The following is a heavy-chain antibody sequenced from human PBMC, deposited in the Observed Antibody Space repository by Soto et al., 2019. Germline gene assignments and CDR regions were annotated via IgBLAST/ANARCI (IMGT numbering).Heavy chain of an antibody. Sequence: KEQEWVAVISYDGSNKYYADSVKGRFTISRDNSKNTLYLQMNSLRAEDTAVYYSERHRGISF. D-gene: IGHD3-10*01. CDR3: ERHRGISF. J-gene: IGHJ3*01. CDR2: ISYDGSNK. V-gene: IGHV3-30-3*01.